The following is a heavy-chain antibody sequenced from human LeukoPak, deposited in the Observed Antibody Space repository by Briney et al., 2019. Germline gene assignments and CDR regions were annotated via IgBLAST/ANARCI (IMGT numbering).Heavy chain of an antibody. V-gene: IGHV4-34*01. CDR3: AADFWSGYYMFTV. Sequence: KSSETLSLTCAVYGGSFSHYYWSWIRQPPGKGLEWIGEINHSGSTTYNPSLQSRVTISVDTSKYQFSLKLNSVTATDTAVYYCAADFWSGYYMFTVWGQGTTVTVSS. J-gene: IGHJ6*02. D-gene: IGHD3-3*01. CDR1: GGSFSHYY. CDR2: INHSGST.